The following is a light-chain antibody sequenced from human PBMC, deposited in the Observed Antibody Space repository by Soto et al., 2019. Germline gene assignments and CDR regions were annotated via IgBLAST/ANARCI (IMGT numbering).Light chain of an antibody. CDR2: GAS. Sequence: EIVLTQSPATLSLSPGERATLSCRASQSVSSYLAWYQQKPGQAPRLLIYGASTRATGLQARFSGSGSGTDFTLTIRRLEPEDFAVYYCKQYGSSPQTFGQGTKVDIK. J-gene: IGKJ1*01. V-gene: IGKV3-20*01. CDR1: QSVSSY. CDR3: KQYGSSPQT.